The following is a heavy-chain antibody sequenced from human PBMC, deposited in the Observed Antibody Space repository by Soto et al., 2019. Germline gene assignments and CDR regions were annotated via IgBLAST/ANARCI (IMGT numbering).Heavy chain of an antibody. CDR3: ARAHGSSWYNWFDP. J-gene: IGHJ5*02. V-gene: IGHV1-69*13. Sequence: SVNVSCKASGGTFSSYGINWVRQAPGRGLELMGGIIPLFGTTNYAQKFRGRVTVTAXXXXXXIXMXLXXXPFEXTAVYYCARAHGSSWYNWFDPWGQGTLVTVSS. CDR1: GGTFSSYG. CDR2: IIPLFGTT. D-gene: IGHD6-13*01.